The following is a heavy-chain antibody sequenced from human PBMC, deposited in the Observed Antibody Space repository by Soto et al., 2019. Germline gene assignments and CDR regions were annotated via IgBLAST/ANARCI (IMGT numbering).Heavy chain of an antibody. CDR3: ARHFSHQSERDY. CDR1: GYSFNNYW. J-gene: IGHJ4*02. D-gene: IGHD2-2*01. V-gene: IGHV5-51*01. CDR2: IYPTDSET. Sequence: EVHLVQSGAEVKKPGESLRISCKGSGYSFNNYWSGWPRQRPGKGLEWLGSIYPTDSETSYRPSFQGHVNISSDKYMTTAYLEWGSLRASDTAIYYCARHFSHQSERDYWGQGTQVTVSS.